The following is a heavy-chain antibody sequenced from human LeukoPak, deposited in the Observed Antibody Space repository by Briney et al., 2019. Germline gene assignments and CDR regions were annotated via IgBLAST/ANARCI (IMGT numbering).Heavy chain of an antibody. CDR2: INHSGST. D-gene: IGHD3-9*01. CDR3: ARITIFPPVYYYYGMDV. J-gene: IGHJ6*02. CDR1: GGSFSGYY. Sequence: SETLSLTCAVYGGSFSGYYWSWIRQPPGKGLEWIGEINHSGSTNYNPSLKSRVTISVDTSKNQFSLRLSSVIAADAAVYYCARITIFPPVYYYYGMDVWGQGTTVTVSS. V-gene: IGHV4-34*01.